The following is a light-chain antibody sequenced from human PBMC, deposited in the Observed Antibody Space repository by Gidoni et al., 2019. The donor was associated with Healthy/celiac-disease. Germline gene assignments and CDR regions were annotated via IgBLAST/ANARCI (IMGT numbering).Light chain of an antibody. CDR2: EVS. V-gene: IGLV2-14*01. CDR3: SSYTSSSTLYVV. CDR1: SSDVGGYNY. J-gene: IGLJ2*01. Sequence: QSALTQPASVSGSPGQSIPISCTGTSSDVGGYNYVSWYQQHPGKAPKLMIYEVSNRPSGVSNRFSGSKSDNTASLTISGLQAEDEADYYCSSYTSSSTLYVVFGGGTKLTVL.